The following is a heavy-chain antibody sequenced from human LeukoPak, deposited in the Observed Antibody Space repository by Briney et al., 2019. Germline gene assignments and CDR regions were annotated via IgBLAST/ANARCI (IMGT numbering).Heavy chain of an antibody. J-gene: IGHJ6*02. CDR2: INPSRNST. CDR3: ARDLGNCSSTSCYSHYYYGMDG. CDR1: GYTFTSYY. V-gene: IGHV1-46*01. Sequence: ASVKVSCKASGYTFTSYYMHWVRQAPAQGLEWMGIINPSRNSTSYAQKFQGRVTMTRDTSTSTVYMEMSSMRSEDTAVYYCARDLGNCSSTSCYSHYYYGMDGWGQGTTVTVSS. D-gene: IGHD2-2*02.